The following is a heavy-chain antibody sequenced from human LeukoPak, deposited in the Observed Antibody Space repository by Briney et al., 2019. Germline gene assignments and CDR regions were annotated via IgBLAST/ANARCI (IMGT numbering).Heavy chain of an antibody. J-gene: IGHJ4*02. D-gene: IGHD4-23*01. Sequence: GGSLRLSCAASGFTFSSYEVHWVRQAPGKGLEWVSYISSSGSTIYYADSVKGRFTISRDNAKNSLYLQMNSLRAEDTAVYYCARDYGGSSPFDYWGQGTLATVSS. V-gene: IGHV3-48*03. CDR3: ARDYGGSSPFDY. CDR2: ISSSGSTI. CDR1: GFTFSSYE.